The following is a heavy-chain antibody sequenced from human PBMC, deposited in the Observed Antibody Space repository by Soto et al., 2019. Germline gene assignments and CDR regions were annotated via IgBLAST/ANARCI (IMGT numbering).Heavy chain of an antibody. D-gene: IGHD1-1*01. CDR2: ISAYNGNT. J-gene: IGHJ4*02. CDR1: GYSITSYV. Sequence: AXLKVSCKASGYSITSYVIGWVRQAPGQGLEWMGWISAYNGNTNYAQKLQGRVTMTTDKSTSTAYMELRSLISDDTAMYYCAKGTGTTSEASLFDYWGQGTLVTVSS. V-gene: IGHV1-18*01. CDR3: AKGTGTTSEASLFDY.